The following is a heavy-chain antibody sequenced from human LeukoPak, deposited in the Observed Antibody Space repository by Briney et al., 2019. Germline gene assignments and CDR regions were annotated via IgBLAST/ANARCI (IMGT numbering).Heavy chain of an antibody. CDR3: ASTYGDLSHLQY. CDR1: GFTFSSYG. V-gene: IGHV3-30*03. Sequence: AGGSLRLSCAASGFTFSSYGMHWVRQAPGKGLEWVAVISYDGSNKYYADPVKGRFTISRDNSKNTLYLQMNSLRAEDTAVYYCASTYGDLSHLQYWGQGTLVTVSS. J-gene: IGHJ4*02. D-gene: IGHD4-17*01. CDR2: ISYDGSNK.